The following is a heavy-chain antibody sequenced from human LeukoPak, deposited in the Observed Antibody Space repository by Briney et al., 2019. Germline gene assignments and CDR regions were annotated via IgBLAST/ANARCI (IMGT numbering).Heavy chain of an antibody. Sequence: GGSLRLSCTASGFIFSSFWMSWVRQAPRKGLEWVANIKDDGSVKNHVDSLKGRFSISRDNARNSLYLQISSLRAEDTAVYYCAREVVATASAFDCWGQGTLVTVSS. V-gene: IGHV3-7*03. J-gene: IGHJ4*02. CDR2: IKDDGSVK. D-gene: IGHD2-21*01. CDR1: GFIFSSFW. CDR3: AREVVATASAFDC.